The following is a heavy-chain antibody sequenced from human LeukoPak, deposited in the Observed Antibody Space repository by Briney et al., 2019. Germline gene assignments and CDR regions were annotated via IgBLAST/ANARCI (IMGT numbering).Heavy chain of an antibody. D-gene: IGHD3-10*01. Sequence: SETLSLTCTVSGGSISSSSYYWGWIRQPPGKGLEWIGTIYYSGNSYYNPSLKSRLSISVDTSMNQFSLRVSSVTAADTAVYYCARHKSLRIGRTWGVLNWFDPWGQGTLVTVSS. V-gene: IGHV4-39*01. CDR1: GGSISSSSYY. CDR3: ARHKSLRIGRTWGVLNWFDP. J-gene: IGHJ5*02. CDR2: IYYSGNS.